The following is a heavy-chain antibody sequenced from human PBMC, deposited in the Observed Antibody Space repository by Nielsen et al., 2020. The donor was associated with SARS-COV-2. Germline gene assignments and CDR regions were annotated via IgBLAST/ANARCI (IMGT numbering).Heavy chain of an antibody. Sequence: SGPPLVKPTETLTLTCTVSGFSLSNARMGVSWIRPPPGKALEWLAHILSNAEKSYSTSLKSRLTISKDTSKSQVVLTMTNMDPVDTATYYCARELWFGGHYFDYWGQGTLVTVSS. CDR1: GFSLSNARMG. CDR3: ARELWFGGHYFDY. V-gene: IGHV2-26*01. J-gene: IGHJ4*02. CDR2: ILSNAEK. D-gene: IGHD3-10*01.